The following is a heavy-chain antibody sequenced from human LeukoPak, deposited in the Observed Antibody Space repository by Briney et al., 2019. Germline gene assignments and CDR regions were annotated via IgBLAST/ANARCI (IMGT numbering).Heavy chain of an antibody. D-gene: IGHD3-10*01. CDR1: GASISSSDRY. CDR2: IYYSGIT. Sequence: SETLSLTCTVSGASISSSDRYWGWIRQPPGKGLEWVGSIYYSGITYHNPSLKSRVTISVDTSNNQFSLKMSSVTAADTAVYFCARHQEGMVRGVLYYMDVWGKGTTVIISS. CDR3: ARHQEGMVRGVLYYMDV. J-gene: IGHJ6*03. V-gene: IGHV4-39*01.